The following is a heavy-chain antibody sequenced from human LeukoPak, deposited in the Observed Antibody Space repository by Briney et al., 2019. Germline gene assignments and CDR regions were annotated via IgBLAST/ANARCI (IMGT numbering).Heavy chain of an antibody. CDR1: GYIFTNYA. CDR3: ARIGWELPHTDYYFDY. Sequence: GASVNVSCKASGYIFTNYAMHWVRQAPGRRLEWMGRISGGSGDTKYSQKFQDRVTITRDTSASTAYMELSSLRSEDTALYFCARIGWELPHTDYYFDYWGQGTPVAVSS. D-gene: IGHD1-26*01. CDR2: ISGGSGDT. J-gene: IGHJ4*02. V-gene: IGHV1-3*01.